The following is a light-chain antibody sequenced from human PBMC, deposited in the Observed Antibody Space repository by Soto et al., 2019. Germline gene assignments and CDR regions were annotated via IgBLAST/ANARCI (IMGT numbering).Light chain of an antibody. J-gene: IGKJ1*01. CDR2: AAS. CDR3: QQYGNAPWT. Sequence: EVVLTQSPGTLSLSPGERATLSCRASQSVTGSYLAWYQQKPGQPPRLLIYAASSRATGIPDRLSGSGSGTDFTLTISRLEPEDLAVYYCQQYGNAPWTFGQGTKVDNK. CDR1: QSVTGSY. V-gene: IGKV3-20*01.